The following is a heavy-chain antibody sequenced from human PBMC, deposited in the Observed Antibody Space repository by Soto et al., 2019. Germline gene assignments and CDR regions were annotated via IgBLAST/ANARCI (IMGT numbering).Heavy chain of an antibody. CDR2: ISGGGGST. CDR1: GFTFSSYA. J-gene: IGHJ4*02. V-gene: IGHV3-23*01. D-gene: IGHD6-19*01. CDR3: AKGNKGSSSGCWSDY. Sequence: EVQLLESGGGLVQPGGSLRLSCAASGFTFSSYAMSWVRQAPGKGLEWVSVISGGGGSTYYADSVKGRFTISRDNSKNTLYLEMDSLRADDTAVYYCAKGNKGSSSGCWSDYWGQGTLVTVSS.